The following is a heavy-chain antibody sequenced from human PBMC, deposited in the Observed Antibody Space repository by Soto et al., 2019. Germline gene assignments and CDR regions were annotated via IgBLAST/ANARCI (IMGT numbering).Heavy chain of an antibody. CDR1: GYTFTGYY. V-gene: IGHV1-2*04. CDR2: INPNSGGT. CDR3: GIWYGSGSYYKDY. D-gene: IGHD3-10*01. Sequence: QVQLVQSGAEVKKPGASVKVSCKASGYTFTGYYMHWVRQAPGQGLEGMGWINPNSGGTNYAQKFQGWVTMTREASSSTAYMERRRLGSDDTAVYYCGIWYGSGSYYKDYWGQGTLVTVSS. J-gene: IGHJ4*02.